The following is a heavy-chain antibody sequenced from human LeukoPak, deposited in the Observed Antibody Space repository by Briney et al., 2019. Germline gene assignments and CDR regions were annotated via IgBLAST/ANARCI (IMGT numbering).Heavy chain of an antibody. V-gene: IGHV4-59*01. CDR3: ARGPMVTPFDY. CDR1: GGSINNYY. J-gene: IGHJ4*02. D-gene: IGHD4-17*01. Sequence: TASETLSLTCTVSGGSINNYYWSWIRQPPGKGLEWIGYINYSGRTNYNPSLKSRVTISVDTSKNQFSLRLSSVTAADTAVYYCARGPMVTPFDYWGQGTLVTVSS. CDR2: INYSGRT.